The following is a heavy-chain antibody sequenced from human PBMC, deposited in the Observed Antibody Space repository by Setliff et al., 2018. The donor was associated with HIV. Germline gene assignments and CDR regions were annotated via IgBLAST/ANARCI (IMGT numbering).Heavy chain of an antibody. D-gene: IGHD1-26*01. J-gene: IGHJ4*02. V-gene: IGHV1-69*10. Sequence: GASVKVSCKASGGTFSSHATSWVRQAPEQGLEWLGGIGPLFHVADYAQKFQGRVTITADKSTTTAYMELSSLTSEDTAMYYCAREGRVGARDYWGQGTLVTVSS. CDR2: IGPLFHVA. CDR3: AREGRVGARDY. CDR1: GGTFSSHA.